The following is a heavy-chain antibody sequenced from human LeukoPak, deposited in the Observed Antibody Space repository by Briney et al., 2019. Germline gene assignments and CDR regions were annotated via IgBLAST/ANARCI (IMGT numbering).Heavy chain of an antibody. Sequence: SVKVSCKASGFTFASSAVQWVRQARGQRLEWIGWIVVGSGNTNFAQKFQERVTITRDMSTATAYMELSSLRSEGTAVYYCAARGLHYFDYWGQGTLVTVSS. CDR3: AARGLHYFDY. CDR1: GFTFASSA. CDR2: IVVGSGNT. V-gene: IGHV1-58*01. J-gene: IGHJ4*02.